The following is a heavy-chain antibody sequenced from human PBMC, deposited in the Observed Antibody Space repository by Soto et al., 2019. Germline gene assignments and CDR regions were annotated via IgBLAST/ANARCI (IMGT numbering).Heavy chain of an antibody. V-gene: IGHV4-31*03. J-gene: IGHJ5*02. Sequence: SETLSLTGTVSGGSISSGGYYWSWIRQHPGKGLEWIGYIYYSGSTYYNPSLKSRVTISVDTSKNQFSLKLSSVTAADTAVYYCARATDGGNSANWFDPWGQGTLVTVSS. CDR1: GGSISSGGYY. CDR2: IYYSGST. CDR3: ARATDGGNSANWFDP. D-gene: IGHD2-21*02.